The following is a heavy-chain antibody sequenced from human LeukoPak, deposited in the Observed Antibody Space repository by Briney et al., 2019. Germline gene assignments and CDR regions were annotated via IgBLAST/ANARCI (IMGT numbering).Heavy chain of an antibody. Sequence: ASVKVSCKASGYTFTSYYMHWVRQAPGQGLEWMGIINPSGGSTSYAQKFQGRVTMTEDTSTDTAYMELSSLRSEDTAVYYCATAEGLFRGDYWGQGTLVTVSS. CDR3: ATAEGLFRGDY. CDR2: INPSGGST. CDR1: GYTFTSYY. J-gene: IGHJ4*02. V-gene: IGHV1-46*01. D-gene: IGHD2-21*01.